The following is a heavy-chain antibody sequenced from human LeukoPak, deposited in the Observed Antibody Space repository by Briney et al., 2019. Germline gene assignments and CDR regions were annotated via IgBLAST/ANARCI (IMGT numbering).Heavy chain of an antibody. J-gene: IGHJ5*02. V-gene: IGHV4-39*07. CDR1: GGSISSSVYY. Sequence: SETLSLTCTVSGGSISSSVYYWGWIRQPPGKGLEWIGSIYYTGATNYNPSLKSRVTISVDTSKNQFSLKLSSVTASDTAVYYCARVRGKVELPWGQGTLVTVSS. CDR2: IYYTGAT. CDR3: ARVRGKVELP. D-gene: IGHD1-7*01.